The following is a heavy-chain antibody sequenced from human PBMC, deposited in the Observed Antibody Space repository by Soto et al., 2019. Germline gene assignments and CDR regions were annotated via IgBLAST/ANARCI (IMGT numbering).Heavy chain of an antibody. V-gene: IGHV3-33*01. CDR2: IWYDGSNK. CDR3: ARMAVVVPAAIRDSYYYYYYMDV. Sequence: GGSLRLSCAASGFTFSSYGMHWVRQAPGKGLEWVAVIWYDGSNKYYADSVKGRFTISRDNSKNTLYLQMNSLRAEDTAVYYCARMAVVVPAAIRDSYYYYYYMDVWGKGTTVTVSS. J-gene: IGHJ6*03. D-gene: IGHD2-2*01. CDR1: GFTFSSYG.